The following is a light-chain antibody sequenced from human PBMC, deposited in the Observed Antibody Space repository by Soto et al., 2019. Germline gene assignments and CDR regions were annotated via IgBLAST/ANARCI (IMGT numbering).Light chain of an antibody. V-gene: IGLV2-14*01. CDR1: SSDIGGYNY. Sequence: QSALTQPASVSGSLGQSITISCTGTSSDIGGYNYVSWYQQHPGKVPKLIIYEVYNRPSGVSNRFSGSKSANTASLTISGLQADDEADYYCSSFTSSSTQVFGGGTKLTVL. CDR3: SSFTSSSTQV. J-gene: IGLJ3*02. CDR2: EVY.